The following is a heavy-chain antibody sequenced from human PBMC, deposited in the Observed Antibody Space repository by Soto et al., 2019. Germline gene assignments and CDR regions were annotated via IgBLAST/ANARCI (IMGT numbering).Heavy chain of an antibody. CDR1: GYSFTSYW. J-gene: IGHJ4*02. D-gene: IGHD6-6*01. Sequence: GESLKISCKGSGYSFTSYWIGWVRQMPGKGLEWMGIIYPGDSDTRYSPSFQGQVTISADKSISTAYLQWSSLKASDTAMYYCARHFYSKTNAGSSSVLDYWGQGTLVTVSS. CDR2: IYPGDSDT. V-gene: IGHV5-51*01. CDR3: ARHFYSKTNAGSSSVLDY.